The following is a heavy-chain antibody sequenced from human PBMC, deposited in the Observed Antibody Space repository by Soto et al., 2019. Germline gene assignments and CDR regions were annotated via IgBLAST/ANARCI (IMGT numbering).Heavy chain of an antibody. D-gene: IGHD3-10*01. J-gene: IGHJ6*02. CDR1: GGTFSSYA. V-gene: IGHV1-69*13. CDR2: IIPIFSTA. Sequence: PVEVSCKSSGGTFSSYAIIWVRQAPGQGLEWMGGIIPIFSTANYAQKFQGRVTITADESTSTAYMELSSLRSEDTAVYYCARDFYGSGSYHGMDVWGQGTTVTVS. CDR3: ARDFYGSGSYHGMDV.